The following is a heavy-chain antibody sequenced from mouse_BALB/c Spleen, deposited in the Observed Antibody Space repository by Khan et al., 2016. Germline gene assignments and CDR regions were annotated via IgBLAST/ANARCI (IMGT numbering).Heavy chain of an antibody. J-gene: IGHJ1*01. CDR1: GFTFTDYS. V-gene: IGHV9-2-1*01. CDR3: ARRVRWYFDV. D-gene: IGHD2-14*01. CDR2: IKTETGEP. Sequence: QIQLVQSGPELKKPGETVKISCEASGFTFTDYSLHWVKQAPGKGLKWMGWIKTETGEPTYADDFKGRFAFSLETSASTAYLQINNLKSEDTATYFCARRVRWYFDVWGAGTTVTVSS.